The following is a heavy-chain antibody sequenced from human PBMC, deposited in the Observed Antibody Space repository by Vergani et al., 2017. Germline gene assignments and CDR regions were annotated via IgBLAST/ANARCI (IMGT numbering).Heavy chain of an antibody. Sequence: VQLLESGGGLVQPGGSLRLSCAASGFTFSSYGMHWVRQAPGKGLEWVAVISYDGSNKYYADSVKGRFTISRDNSKNTLYLQMNSLRAEDTAVYYCARGGKWFGELPMGYGMDVWGQGTTVTVSS. V-gene: IGHV3-33*05. CDR1: GFTFSSYG. CDR3: ARGGKWFGELPMGYGMDV. D-gene: IGHD3-10*01. J-gene: IGHJ6*02. CDR2: ISYDGSNK.